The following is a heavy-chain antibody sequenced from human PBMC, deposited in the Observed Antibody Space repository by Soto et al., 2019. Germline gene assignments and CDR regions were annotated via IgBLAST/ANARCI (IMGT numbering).Heavy chain of an antibody. CDR3: ARDSYGMDV. CDR1: GFIFSNYA. Sequence: GGSLRLSCAASGFIFSNYAMHWVRQAPGKGLEWVAVIWYDGSNKYYADSVEGRFTISRDNSKSTLYLQMNSLKAEDAALYYCARDSYGMDVWGQGTTVTVSS. CDR2: IWYDGSNK. V-gene: IGHV3-33*01. J-gene: IGHJ6*02.